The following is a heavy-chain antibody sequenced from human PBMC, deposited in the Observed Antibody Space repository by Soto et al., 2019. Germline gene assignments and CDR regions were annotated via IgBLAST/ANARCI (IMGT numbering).Heavy chain of an antibody. V-gene: IGHV3-23*04. J-gene: IGHJ4*02. CDR1: GFTFSTYP. CDR3: AKEEYSSGWAGVFDY. D-gene: IGHD6-19*01. CDR2: ISDSGGST. Sequence: EVQLVESGGGLVQPGGSLRLSCAASGFTFSTYPMHWVRQAPGRGLEWVSAISDSGGSTYYADSVKGRFAISRDNSKNTLYLEMNSLRAEDTAVYYCAKEEYSSGWAGVFDYWGRGPLVTVSS.